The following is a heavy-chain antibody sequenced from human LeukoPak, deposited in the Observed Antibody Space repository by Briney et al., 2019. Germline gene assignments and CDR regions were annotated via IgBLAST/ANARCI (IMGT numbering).Heavy chain of an antibody. CDR3: ARSTVGARRRIDY. V-gene: IGHV1-8*01. CDR1: GYTFTSYD. CDR2: MNPNSGNT. D-gene: IGHD1-26*01. Sequence: ASVKVSCKASGYTFTSYDINWVRQATGQGLEWMGWMNPNSGNTGYAQKFQGRVTMTRSASINTAYMELSSLTSDDTAVYYCARSTVGARRRIDYWGQGTLVTVSS. J-gene: IGHJ4*02.